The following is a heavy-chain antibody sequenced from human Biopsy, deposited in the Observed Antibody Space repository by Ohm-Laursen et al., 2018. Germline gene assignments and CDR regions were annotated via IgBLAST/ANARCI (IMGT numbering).Heavy chain of an antibody. J-gene: IGHJ3*02. Sequence: ASVKVSCKSSGDTFTTSAISWVRQVPGQGLEWMGWVNPNSGATNYAQKFQGRVTMTSDTSISTAYIELRRLISDDAAVYFCARDRMVTIITLVRADTFDIWGQGTLVSVSS. CDR2: VNPNSGAT. V-gene: IGHV1-2*02. D-gene: IGHD3-10*01. CDR3: ARDRMVTIITLVRADTFDI. CDR1: GDTFTTSA.